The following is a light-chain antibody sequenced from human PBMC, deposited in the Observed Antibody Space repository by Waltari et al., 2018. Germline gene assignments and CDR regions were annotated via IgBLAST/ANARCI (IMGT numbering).Light chain of an antibody. V-gene: IGKV2-30*01. CDR3: MQGTHWPPWT. CDR1: QSLVNSAGKTS. CDR2: KVS. J-gene: IGKJ1*01. Sequence: DVVLTQSPLSLPVTLGQPASISCRSSQSLVNSAGKTSLTWFHQRPGQSPRRLIYKVSTRYSGVPDRFSGSGSGTDFTLTISSVEAEDVGVYYCMQGTHWPPWTFGQGTKVEIK.